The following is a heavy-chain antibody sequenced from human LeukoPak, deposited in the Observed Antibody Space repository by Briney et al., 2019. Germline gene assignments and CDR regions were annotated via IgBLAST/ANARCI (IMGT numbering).Heavy chain of an antibody. CDR2: ISGSGGST. V-gene: IGHV3-23*01. CDR1: GFTFSSYA. D-gene: IGHD3-10*01. J-gene: IGHJ4*02. CDR3: AKSVVRGVTYLNFDY. Sequence: GGSLRLSCAASGFTFSSYAMRWVRQAPGKGLEWVSAISGSGGSTYYADSVKGRFTISRDNSKNTLYLQMNSMRAEDTAVYYCAKSVVRGVTYLNFDYWGQGTLVTVSS.